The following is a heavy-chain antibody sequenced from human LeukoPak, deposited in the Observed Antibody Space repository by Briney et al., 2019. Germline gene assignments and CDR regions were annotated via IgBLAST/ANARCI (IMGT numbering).Heavy chain of an antibody. D-gene: IGHD3-3*01. CDR1: GFTFSSYA. CDR3: ARDQYDTWSRRGNFDS. J-gene: IGHJ4*02. CDR2: ISGSADST. Sequence: GGSLRLSCAASGFTFSSYAMSWVRQAPGKGLEWVSTISGSADSTYYADSVKGRFTLSRDNSKNTLYLRMNSLRAEDTAVFYCARDQYDTWSRRGNFDSWGQGTLVIVSS. V-gene: IGHV3-23*01.